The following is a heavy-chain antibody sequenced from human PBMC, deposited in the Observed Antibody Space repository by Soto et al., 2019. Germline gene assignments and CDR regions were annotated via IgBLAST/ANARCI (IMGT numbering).Heavy chain of an antibody. V-gene: IGHV3-15*01. D-gene: IGHD2-2*01. Sequence: LRLSCAASGITFSNAWMTWVRQAPGKGLEWVGRIKSITDGGTTDYAAPVKGRFTISRDDSKDTLYLQMNNLRTEDTAVYHCTTDSADIVGVPATFGMEVWGQGTTVTVSS. J-gene: IGHJ6*02. CDR1: GITFSNAW. CDR3: TTDSADIVGVPATFGMEV. CDR2: IKSITDGGTT.